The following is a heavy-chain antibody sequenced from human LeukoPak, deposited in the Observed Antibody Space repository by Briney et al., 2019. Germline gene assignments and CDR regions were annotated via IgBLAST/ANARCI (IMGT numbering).Heavy chain of an antibody. J-gene: IGHJ5*02. CDR1: GYSISSGYY. V-gene: IGHV4-38-2*01. D-gene: IGHD6-19*01. Sequence: SETLSLTCAVSGYSISSGYYWGWIRQPPGKGLEWIGSIYHSGSTYYNPSLKSRVTISVDTSKNQFSLKLSSVTAADTAVYYCARSLQWLVRGGPSCFDPWGQGTLVTVSS. CDR2: IYHSGST. CDR3: ARSLQWLVRGGPSCFDP.